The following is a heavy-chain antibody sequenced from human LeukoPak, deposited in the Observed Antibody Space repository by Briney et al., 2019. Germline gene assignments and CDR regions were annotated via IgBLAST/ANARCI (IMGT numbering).Heavy chain of an antibody. D-gene: IGHD2-2*02. CDR1: GFTFSSYS. J-gene: IGHJ4*02. CDR2: ITSSSDII. CDR3: ARPDCSSTSCYTPGY. V-gene: IGHV3-48*01. Sequence: PGGSLRLSCAASGFTFSSYSMEWVRQAPVKGLEWVSYITSSSDIIYYADSVKGRFTISRDNAKNSLYLQMNSLRAEDTAIYYCARPDCSSTSCYTPGYWGQGTLVTVSS.